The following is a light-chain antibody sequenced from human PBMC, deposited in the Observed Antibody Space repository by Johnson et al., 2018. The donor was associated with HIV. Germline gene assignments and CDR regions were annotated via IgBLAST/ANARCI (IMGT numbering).Light chain of an antibody. CDR2: ANS. CDR1: SSNIGNKY. Sequence: QSVLTQPPSVSVAPGQKVTISCSGSSSNIGNKYVSWYQQLPGTAPKLLIYANSKRPSGIPDRFSGSKSGTSATLGITGLQTGDEADYYCGTWDTSLSAGGVFGAGTKVTVL. J-gene: IGLJ1*01. CDR3: GTWDTSLSAGGV. V-gene: IGLV1-51*02.